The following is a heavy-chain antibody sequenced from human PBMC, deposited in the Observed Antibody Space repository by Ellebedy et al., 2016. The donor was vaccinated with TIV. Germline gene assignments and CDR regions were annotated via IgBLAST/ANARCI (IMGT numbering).Heavy chain of an antibody. Sequence: SVKVSXXASGGTFSSYAISWVRQAPGQGLEWMGGIIPIFGTANYAQKFQGRVTITADESTSTAYMELSSLRSEDTAVYYCARAECTNGVCHNYNWFDPWGQGTLVTVSS. D-gene: IGHD2-8*01. CDR1: GGTFSSYA. CDR2: IIPIFGTA. CDR3: ARAECTNGVCHNYNWFDP. V-gene: IGHV1-69*13. J-gene: IGHJ5*02.